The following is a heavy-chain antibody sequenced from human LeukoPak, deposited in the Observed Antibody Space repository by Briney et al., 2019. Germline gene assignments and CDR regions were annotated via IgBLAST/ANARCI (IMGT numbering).Heavy chain of an antibody. J-gene: IGHJ4*02. D-gene: IGHD5-12*01. Sequence: TGGSLRLSCAVSGFTFSDYYMSWIRHAPGKGLEWVSYISSSGSTIYYADSVKGRFTISRDNAKNSLYLQMNSLRAEDTAVYYCAREGVATIYLDYWGQGTLVTVSS. V-gene: IGHV3-11*01. CDR2: ISSSGSTI. CDR3: AREGVATIYLDY. CDR1: GFTFSDYY.